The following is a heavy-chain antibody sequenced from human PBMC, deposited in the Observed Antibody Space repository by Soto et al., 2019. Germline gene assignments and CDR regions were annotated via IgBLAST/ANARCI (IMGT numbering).Heavy chain of an antibody. CDR1: GYTFTSYD. V-gene: IGHV1-8*01. J-gene: IGHJ5*02. CDR2: MNPNSGNT. D-gene: IGHD4-17*01. Sequence: QVQLVQSGAEVKKPGASVKVSCKASGYTFTSYDINWVRQAPGQGLEYLGWMNPNSGNTGYVQKFQGRVTMTRNSAISTADRERSSLRSEDTAVYYCARGIKYGAYSRWFDPWGQGTLVTVSS. CDR3: ARGIKYGAYSRWFDP.